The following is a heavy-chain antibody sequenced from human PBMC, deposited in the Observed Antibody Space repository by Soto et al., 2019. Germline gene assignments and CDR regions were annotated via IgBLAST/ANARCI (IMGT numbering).Heavy chain of an antibody. CDR3: ATTVTDFDY. CDR1: GYTFTSYD. Sequence: QVQLVQSGAEVKEPGASVKVSCKASGYTFTSYDVNWVRQATGQGLEWMGWMNPNSGNTGYAQRFQGSVTMTRDTSLSTAYMELSSLKSEDTAVYYCATTVTDFDYWGQGTLVTVAS. V-gene: IGHV1-8*01. CDR2: MNPNSGNT. J-gene: IGHJ4*02. D-gene: IGHD4-17*01.